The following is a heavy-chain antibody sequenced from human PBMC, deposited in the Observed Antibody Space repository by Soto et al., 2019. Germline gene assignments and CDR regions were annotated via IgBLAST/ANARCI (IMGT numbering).Heavy chain of an antibody. D-gene: IGHD4-17*01. Sequence: GGSLRLSCAASGFTFSSYSMNWVRQAPGKGLEWVSSISSSSSYIYYADSVKGRFTIFRDNAKNSLYLQMNSLRAEDTAVYYCARISDYGDLYYYYGMDVWGQGTTVTVSS. CDR1: GFTFSSYS. CDR2: ISSSSSYI. V-gene: IGHV3-21*01. CDR3: ARISDYGDLYYYYGMDV. J-gene: IGHJ6*02.